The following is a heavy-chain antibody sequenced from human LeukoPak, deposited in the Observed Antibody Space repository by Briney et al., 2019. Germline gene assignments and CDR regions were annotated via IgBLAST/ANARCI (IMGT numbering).Heavy chain of an antibody. D-gene: IGHD6-13*01. Sequence: GESLKISCKGSGYSFTSYWIGWVRQMPGKGLEWMGIIYPGDSDTRYSPSFRGQVTVSVDKSINTAYLQWTSLKASDTAMYYCARQEQLVSLGYWGQGTLVTVSS. J-gene: IGHJ4*02. CDR2: IYPGDSDT. CDR1: GYSFTSYW. V-gene: IGHV5-51*01. CDR3: ARQEQLVSLGY.